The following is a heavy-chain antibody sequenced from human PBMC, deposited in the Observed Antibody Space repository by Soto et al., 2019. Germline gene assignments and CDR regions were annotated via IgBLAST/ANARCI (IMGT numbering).Heavy chain of an antibody. CDR2: INWNGGST. CDR3: AREVQLEPEVYFDY. CDR1: GFTFDDYG. J-gene: IGHJ4*02. Sequence: GGSLRLSCAASGFTFDDYGMSWVRQAPGKGLEWVSGINWNGGSTGYADSVKGRFTISRDNAKNSLYLQMNSLRAEDTALYHCAREVQLEPEVYFDYWGQGTLVTVSS. V-gene: IGHV3-20*01. D-gene: IGHD1-1*01.